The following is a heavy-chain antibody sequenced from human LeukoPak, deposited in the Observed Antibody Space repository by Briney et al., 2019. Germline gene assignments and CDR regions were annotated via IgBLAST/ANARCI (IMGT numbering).Heavy chain of an antibody. CDR1: GFIFSNFA. V-gene: IGHV3-23*01. CDR3: AKDDDDFWSGYYPFDY. Sequence: GGSLRLSCIASGFIFSNFAMSWVRQAPGKGLDWFSAIRGSGGSAYYADSVKGRFTISRENPKSTFYLQMNSLRAEDTAVYYCAKDDDDFWSGYYPFDYWGQGTLVTVSS. J-gene: IGHJ4*02. CDR2: IRGSGGSA. D-gene: IGHD3-3*01.